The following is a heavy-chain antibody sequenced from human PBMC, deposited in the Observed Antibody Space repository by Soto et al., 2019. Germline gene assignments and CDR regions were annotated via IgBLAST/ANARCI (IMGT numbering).Heavy chain of an antibody. D-gene: IGHD4-17*01. J-gene: IGHJ4*02. CDR1: GFTFSSYW. V-gene: IGHV3-74*01. CDR2: INCDGRST. Sequence: EVQLVESGGGLVQPGGSLSLSCVTSGFTFSSYWMHWVRQAPGKGLVWVSRINCDGRSTSYADSVKGRFTISRDNAKNTLYLQMNSLRVEDTAVYYCARGVTVDDYWGQGTLVTVSS. CDR3: ARGVTVDDY.